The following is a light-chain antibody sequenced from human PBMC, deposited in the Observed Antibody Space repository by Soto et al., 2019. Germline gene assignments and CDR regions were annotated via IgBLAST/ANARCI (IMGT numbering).Light chain of an antibody. CDR3: SSYRSSTTFV. CDR1: SSDVGAYNY. Sequence: QSALTQPASVSGSPGQSITISCTGTSSDVGAYNYVSWYQQYPGKAPKVIIFEVRKRPSGVSNRFSGSKSGDTASLTISGLQAEDEADHYCSSYRSSTTFVFGTGTKVTVL. CDR2: EVR. V-gene: IGLV2-14*01. J-gene: IGLJ1*01.